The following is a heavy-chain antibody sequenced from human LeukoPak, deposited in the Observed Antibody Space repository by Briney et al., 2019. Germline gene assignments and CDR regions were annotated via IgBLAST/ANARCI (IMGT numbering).Heavy chain of an antibody. CDR1: GFTLSSYG. J-gene: IGHJ4*02. CDR3: AKERWELGGYFDY. Sequence: PGGSLRLSCAASGFTLSSYGMHWVRQAPGKGLEWVAVISYDGSNKYYADSVKGRFTISRDNSKNTLYLQMNSLRAEDTAVYYCAKERWELGGYFDYWGQGTLVTVSS. V-gene: IGHV3-30*18. D-gene: IGHD1-26*01. CDR2: ISYDGSNK.